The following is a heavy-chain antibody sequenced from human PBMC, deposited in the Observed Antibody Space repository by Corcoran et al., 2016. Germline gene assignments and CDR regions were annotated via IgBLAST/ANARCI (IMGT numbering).Heavy chain of an antibody. CDR2: ISPTDSDT. D-gene: IGHD6-19*01. V-gene: IGHV5-51*01. CDR1: GYDFTTYW. CDR3: ARRVADRWGSYGMDV. J-gene: IGHJ6*02. Sequence: EVQLVQSGAEVKKPGESLKISCKVSGYDFTTYWIAWVRQMPGKGLEWMGIISPTDSDTTYSPSFQGQVTISADKSITTTYLQWGSLKASDTAIYYGARRVADRWGSYGMDVWGQGTTVTVSS.